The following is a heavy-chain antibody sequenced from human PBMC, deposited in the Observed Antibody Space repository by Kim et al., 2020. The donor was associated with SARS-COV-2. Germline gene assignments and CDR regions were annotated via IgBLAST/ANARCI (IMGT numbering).Heavy chain of an antibody. CDR2: GSAT. V-gene: IGHV3-74*01. CDR3: ADVYFGSDF. Sequence: GSATYSAGSVNGRFTISRDSAKITLYLQMISLRVEDTSVYYCADVYFGSDFWGQGTLVTVSS. D-gene: IGHD5-12*01. J-gene: IGHJ4*02.